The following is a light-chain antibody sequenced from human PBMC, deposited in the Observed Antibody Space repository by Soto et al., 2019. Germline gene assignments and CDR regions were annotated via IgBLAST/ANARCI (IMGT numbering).Light chain of an antibody. J-gene: IGKJ1*01. CDR1: EPISLW. CDR3: QQYDNAGWS. CDR2: KAS. V-gene: IGKV1-5*03. Sequence: DFQLTRPPSSLSAALGDRVTITSRGSEPISLWLGWYQQKPGNAPKLLMYKASTLESGVPSRFSGSGSGTEFTLSIRGLQLDDFATYYCQQYDNAGWSFRQGPKV.